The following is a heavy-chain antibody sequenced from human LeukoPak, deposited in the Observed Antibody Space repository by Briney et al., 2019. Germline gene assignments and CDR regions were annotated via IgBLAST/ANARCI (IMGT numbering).Heavy chain of an antibody. Sequence: SETLSLTCAVSGYSISSGYYWGWIRQPPGKGPEWIGSIYHSGSTYYNPSLKSRVTISVDTSKNQFSLKLSSVTAADTAVYYCARDNCSGGSCYSAYNWFDPWGQGTLVTVSS. V-gene: IGHV4-38-2*02. J-gene: IGHJ5*02. CDR3: ARDNCSGGSCYSAYNWFDP. CDR1: GYSISSGYY. CDR2: IYHSGST. D-gene: IGHD2-15*01.